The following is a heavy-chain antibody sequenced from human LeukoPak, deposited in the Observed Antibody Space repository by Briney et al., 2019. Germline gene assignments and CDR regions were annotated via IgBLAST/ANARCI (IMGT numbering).Heavy chain of an antibody. Sequence: SVKVSCKASGGTFSSYAISWVRQAPGQGLEWMGGIISIFGTANYAQKFQGRVTITTDESTSTAYMELSSLRSEDTAVYYCARAGGYYQGGFDYWGQGTLVTVSS. CDR2: IISIFGTA. CDR1: GGTFSSYA. CDR3: ARAGGYYQGGFDY. D-gene: IGHD3-22*01. V-gene: IGHV1-69*05. J-gene: IGHJ4*02.